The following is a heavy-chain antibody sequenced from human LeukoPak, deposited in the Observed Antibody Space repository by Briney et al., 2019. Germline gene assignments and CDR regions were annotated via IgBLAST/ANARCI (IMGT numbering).Heavy chain of an antibody. CDR1: GGTFSSYA. D-gene: IGHD4-17*01. CDR3: ASVSSSSRLNYGDYTVLDY. J-gene: IGHJ4*02. CDR2: VIPILGIA. V-gene: IGHV1-69*04. Sequence: ASVKVSCKASGGTFSSYAISWVRQAPGQGLEWMGRVIPILGIANYAQKFQGRLTITADKSTSTAYMELSNLRSEDPAVYYCASVSSSSRLNYGDYTVLDYWGQGTLVTVSS.